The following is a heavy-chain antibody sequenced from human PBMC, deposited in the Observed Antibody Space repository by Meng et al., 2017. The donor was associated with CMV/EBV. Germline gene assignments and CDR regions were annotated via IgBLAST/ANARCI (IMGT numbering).Heavy chain of an antibody. Sequence: GESLKISCAASGFTFRSYSMNWVRQAPGKGLEWVSSISSSSSYIYYADSVKGRFTISRDNAKNSLYLQMNSLRAEDTAVYYCAREGNGYGYQLLRTPYYFDYWGQGTLVTVSS. D-gene: IGHD2-2*01. J-gene: IGHJ4*02. V-gene: IGHV3-21*01. CDR1: GFTFRSYS. CDR3: AREGNGYGYQLLRTPYYFDY. CDR2: ISSSSSYI.